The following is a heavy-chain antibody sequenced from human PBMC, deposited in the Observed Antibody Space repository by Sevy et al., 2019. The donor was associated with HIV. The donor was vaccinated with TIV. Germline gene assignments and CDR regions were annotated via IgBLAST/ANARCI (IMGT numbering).Heavy chain of an antibody. CDR2: IIPIFGTA. D-gene: IGHD4-17*01. J-gene: IGHJ6*02. Sequence: ASVKVSCKASGGTFSSYAISWVRQAPGQGLEWMGGIIPIFGTANYAQKFQGRVTITADESTSTAYMELSSLRSEDTAVYYCARVSEDPSYGDYYYYYGMDVWGQGTTVTVSS. CDR3: ARVSEDPSYGDYYYYYGMDV. CDR1: GGTFSSYA. V-gene: IGHV1-69*13.